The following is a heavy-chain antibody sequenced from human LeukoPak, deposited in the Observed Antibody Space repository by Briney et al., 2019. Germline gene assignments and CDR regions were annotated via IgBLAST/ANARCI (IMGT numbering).Heavy chain of an antibody. CDR1: GGSISSSSYY. CDR2: IYYSGST. V-gene: IGHV4-39*07. D-gene: IGHD6-13*01. J-gene: IGHJ4*02. CDR3: ARGGIAAASY. Sequence: PSETLSLTCTVSGGSISSSSYYWGWIRQPPGTGLEWIGSIYYSGSTYYNPSLKSRVTISVDTSKNQFSLKLSSVTAADTAVYYCARGGIAAASYWGQGTLVTVSS.